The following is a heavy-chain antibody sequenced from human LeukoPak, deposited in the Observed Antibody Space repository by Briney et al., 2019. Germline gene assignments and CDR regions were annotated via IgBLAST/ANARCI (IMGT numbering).Heavy chain of an antibody. D-gene: IGHD6-13*01. CDR3: ARVAAAGQYYFDY. V-gene: IGHV1-46*01. J-gene: IGHJ4*02. CDR2: INPSGGST. CDR1: GYTFTSYY. Sequence: ASVKVSCKASGYTFTSYYMHWVRQAPGQGLEWMGIINPSGGSTSYAQKFQGGVTMTRDTSTSTVCMELSSLRSEDTAVYYCARVAAAGQYYFDYWGQGTLVTVSS.